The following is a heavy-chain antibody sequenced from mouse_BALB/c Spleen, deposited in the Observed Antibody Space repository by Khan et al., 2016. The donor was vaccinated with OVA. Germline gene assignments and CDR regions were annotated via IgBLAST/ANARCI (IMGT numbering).Heavy chain of an antibody. V-gene: IGHV5-17*02. CDR2: ISSGSKTT. J-gene: IGHJ2*01. CDR1: GFTFSGFG. CDR3: ARTGYCYFDY. Sequence: QLVESGGGLVQPGGSRKLSCAASGFTFSGFGMHWVRQAPEKGLEWVAYISSGSKTTYYADTVKGRFNISRDNPKNTPYLQMTSLRSEDTAMYFCARTGYCYFDYWGQGTTLTVSS. D-gene: IGHD1-2*01.